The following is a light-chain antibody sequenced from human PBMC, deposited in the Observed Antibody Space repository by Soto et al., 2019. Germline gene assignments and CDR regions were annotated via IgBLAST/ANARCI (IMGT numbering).Light chain of an antibody. Sequence: DIQMAQSPATLSASVGDRVTITCRASQSISSWLAWYQQKPGKAPKLLIYTTSSLQSGVPSRFSGSGSGTDFTLTISSLHPEDFATYYCQPTYSTWTFGQGTKVDIK. V-gene: IGKV1-39*01. CDR3: QPTYSTWT. J-gene: IGKJ1*01. CDR2: TTS. CDR1: QSISSW.